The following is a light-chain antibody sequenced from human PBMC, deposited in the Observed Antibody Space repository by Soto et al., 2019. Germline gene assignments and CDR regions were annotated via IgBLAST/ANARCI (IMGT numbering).Light chain of an antibody. CDR3: QQYSSYSRT. Sequence: DIQMTQSPSTLSASVGDRVTITCRASRSISSWLAWYQQKPGKAPELLMHDASILESGVPSRFSGSGSGTEFTLTISSLQPDDFATYYCQQYSSYSRTFGQGTKVEIK. V-gene: IGKV1-5*01. CDR1: RSISSW. CDR2: DAS. J-gene: IGKJ1*01.